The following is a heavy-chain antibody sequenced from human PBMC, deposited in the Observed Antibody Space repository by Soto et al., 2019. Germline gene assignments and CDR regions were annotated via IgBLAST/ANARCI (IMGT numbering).Heavy chain of an antibody. CDR2: ISYDGSNK. Sequence: GGSLRLSCAASGFTFSSYGMHWVRQAPGKGLEWVAVISYDGSNKYYADSVKGRFTISRDNSKNTLYLQMNSLRAEDTAVYYCALFQRATVVTLDYWGQGTLVTVSS. V-gene: IGHV3-30*03. J-gene: IGHJ4*02. CDR1: GFTFSSYG. D-gene: IGHD4-17*01. CDR3: ALFQRATVVTLDY.